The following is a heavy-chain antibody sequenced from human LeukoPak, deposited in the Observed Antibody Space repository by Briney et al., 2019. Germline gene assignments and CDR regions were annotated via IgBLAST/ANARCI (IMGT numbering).Heavy chain of an antibody. D-gene: IGHD1-26*01. Sequence: SETLSLTCTVSGGSISDYYWNWIRQAPGKGLEWIVKTHDGGLTNHNPSLQRRVTASFDKSKNQVSLTLTSVTAADTAVYYCATTLPGRVTPRYWYFDLWGRGTPVTVSA. J-gene: IGHJ2*01. CDR3: ATTLPGRVTPRYWYFDL. V-gene: IGHV4-4*08. CDR2: THDGGLT. CDR1: GGSISDYY.